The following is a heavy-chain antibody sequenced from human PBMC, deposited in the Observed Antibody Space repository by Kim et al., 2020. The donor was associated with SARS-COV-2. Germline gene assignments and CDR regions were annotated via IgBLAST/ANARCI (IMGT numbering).Heavy chain of an antibody. CDR1: GFTFDDYA. CDR2: ISWNGGSI. CDR3: AKADTADYYGMDV. J-gene: IGHJ6*02. D-gene: IGHD5-18*01. Sequence: GGSLRLSCAASGFTFDDYAMHWVRQAPGKGLEWVSGISWNGGSIGYADSVKGRFTISRDNAKNSLYLQMNSLRAEDTALYYCAKADTADYYGMDVWGQGTTVTVSS. V-gene: IGHV3-9*01.